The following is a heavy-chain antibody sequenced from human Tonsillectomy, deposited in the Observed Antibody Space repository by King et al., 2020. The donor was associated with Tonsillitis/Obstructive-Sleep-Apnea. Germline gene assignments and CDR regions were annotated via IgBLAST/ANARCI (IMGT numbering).Heavy chain of an antibody. J-gene: IGHJ3*02. D-gene: IGHD4-23*01. V-gene: IGHV3-43*02. CDR3: AKAPYGGDAFDI. CDR1: GFTFDDSA. Sequence: VQLVESGGGVVQPGGSLRLSCAASGFTFDDSAMHWVRQAPGKGLECVSLISGDGGSTYYADSVKGRFTISRDSSTNSLYLQINSLRTEDTALYYCAKAPYGGDAFDIWGQGTRVTVSS. CDR2: ISGDGGST.